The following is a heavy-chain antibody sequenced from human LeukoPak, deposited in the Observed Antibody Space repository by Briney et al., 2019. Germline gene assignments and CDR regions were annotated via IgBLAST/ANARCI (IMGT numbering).Heavy chain of an antibody. CDR3: ARSFSGWANFDN. J-gene: IGHJ4*02. Sequence: GGSLRLSCAASGFTFSSYAMSWVRQAPGKGREWVSGISGSGGSTYYADSVKGRLTISRDNSKNTLYLQMNSLRAEDTAVYYCARSFSGWANFDNWGRGTLVTVSS. V-gene: IGHV3-23*01. CDR2: ISGSGGST. D-gene: IGHD6-19*01. CDR1: GFTFSSYA.